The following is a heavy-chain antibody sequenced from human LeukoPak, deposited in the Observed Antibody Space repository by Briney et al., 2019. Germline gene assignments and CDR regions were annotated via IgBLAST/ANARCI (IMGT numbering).Heavy chain of an antibody. Sequence: GGSLRLSCAASGFTFSTYGMHWVRQAPGKGLEWVSYISSSSSTIYYADSVKGRFTISRDNAKNSLYLQMNSLRAEDTAVYYCARDGAAGIAAAPNYWGQGTLVTVSS. V-gene: IGHV3-48*01. CDR1: GFTFSTYG. D-gene: IGHD6-13*01. CDR2: ISSSSSTI. CDR3: ARDGAAGIAAAPNY. J-gene: IGHJ4*02.